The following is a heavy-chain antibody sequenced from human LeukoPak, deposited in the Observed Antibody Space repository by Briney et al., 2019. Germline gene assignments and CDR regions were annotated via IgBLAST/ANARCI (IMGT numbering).Heavy chain of an antibody. J-gene: IGHJ4*02. D-gene: IGHD1-26*01. CDR3: ARLPSGSYYVLGDY. CDR2: ISGSGGST. CDR1: GFTFSSYA. V-gene: IGHV3-23*01. Sequence: GGSLRLSCAASGFTFSSYAMSWVRQAPGKGLEWVSAISGSGGSTYYADSVKGRFTISRDNSKNTLYLQMNSLRAEDTAVYYCARLPSGSYYVLGDYWGQGTLVTVSS.